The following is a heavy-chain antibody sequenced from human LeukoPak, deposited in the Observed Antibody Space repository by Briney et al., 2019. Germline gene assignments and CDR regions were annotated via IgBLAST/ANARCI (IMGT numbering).Heavy chain of an antibody. CDR3: ASDLRYNWNDGNY. D-gene: IGHD1-20*01. V-gene: IGHV3-21*01. J-gene: IGHJ4*02. CDR1: GFTFSSYS. CDR2: ISSSSSYI. Sequence: GGSLRLSCAASGFTFSSYSMNWVRQAPGKGLEWVSSISSSSSYIYYADSVKGRFTISRDNAKNSLYLQMNSLRAEDTAVYYCASDLRYNWNDGNYWGQGTLVTVSS.